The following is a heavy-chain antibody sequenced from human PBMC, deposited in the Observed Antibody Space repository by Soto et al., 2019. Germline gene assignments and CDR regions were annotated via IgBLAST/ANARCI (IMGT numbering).Heavy chain of an antibody. CDR2: IYPGDSDT. Sequence: GESLKISCKGSGYSFTSYKIGWVRQMPGKGLEWMGIIYPGDSDTRYSPSFQGQVTISADKSTSTAYLQWSSLKASDTAMYYCARHATYYDILSGSYFDYWGQGTLGTVSS. CDR3: ARHATYYDILSGSYFDY. J-gene: IGHJ4*02. V-gene: IGHV5-51*01. D-gene: IGHD3-9*01. CDR1: GYSFTSYK.